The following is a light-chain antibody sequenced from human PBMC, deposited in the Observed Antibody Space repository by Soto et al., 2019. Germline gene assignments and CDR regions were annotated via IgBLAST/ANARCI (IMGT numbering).Light chain of an antibody. J-gene: IGKJ1*01. CDR1: QSISSW. Sequence: DIQMTQSPSTLSASVVDRVPITCLASQSISSWLAWYQQKPGKAPKLLIYKASNLESGVPSRFSGSGSGTEFTLTISSLQPDDFATYYCQQYNTYPWTFGQGTKVDI. CDR3: QQYNTYPWT. V-gene: IGKV1-5*03. CDR2: KAS.